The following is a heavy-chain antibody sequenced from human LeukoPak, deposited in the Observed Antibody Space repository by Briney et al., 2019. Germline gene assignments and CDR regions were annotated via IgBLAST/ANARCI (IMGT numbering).Heavy chain of an antibody. CDR3: ARDNSKVRGVVAARPFDY. J-gene: IGHJ4*02. CDR1: GGTFSSYA. Sequence: ASVKVSCKASGGTFSSYAISRVRQAPGQGLEWMGWISAYNGNTNYAQKLQGRVTMTTDTSTSTAYMELRSLRSDDTAVYYCARDNSKVRGVVAARPFDYWGQGTLVTVSS. D-gene: IGHD2-15*01. V-gene: IGHV1-18*01. CDR2: ISAYNGNT.